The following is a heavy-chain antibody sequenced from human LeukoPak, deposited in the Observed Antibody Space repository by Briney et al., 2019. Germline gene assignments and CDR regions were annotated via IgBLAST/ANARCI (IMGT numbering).Heavy chain of an antibody. CDR2: IIPIFGTA. J-gene: IGHJ6*03. CDR1: GGTFSSYA. CDR3: ARSPPYSYCSSTSCYTVEDFYYYYYMDV. D-gene: IGHD2-2*02. Sequence: SVKVSCKASGGTFSSYAISWVRQAPGQGLEWMGGIIPIFGTANYAQKFQGRVTITTDESTSTACMELSSLRSEDTAVYYCARSPPYSYCSSTSCYTVEDFYYYYYMDVWGKGTTVTVSS. V-gene: IGHV1-69*05.